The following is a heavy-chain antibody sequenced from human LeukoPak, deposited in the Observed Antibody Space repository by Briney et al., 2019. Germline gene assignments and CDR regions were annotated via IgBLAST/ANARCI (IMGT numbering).Heavy chain of an antibody. Sequence: SSGTLSPTCAVSGGSISSSNWWSWVRQPPGKGLEWIGEIYHSGSTNYNPSLKSRVTISVDKSKNQFSLKLSSVTAADTAVYYCARVGSWYSGVYFDYWGQGTLVTVSS. J-gene: IGHJ4*02. D-gene: IGHD1-26*01. V-gene: IGHV4-4*02. CDR2: IYHSGST. CDR1: GGSISSSNW. CDR3: ARVGSWYSGVYFDY.